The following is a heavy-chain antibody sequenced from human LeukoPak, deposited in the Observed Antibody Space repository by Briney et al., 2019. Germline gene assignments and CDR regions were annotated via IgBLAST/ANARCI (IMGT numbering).Heavy chain of an antibody. J-gene: IGHJ4*02. V-gene: IGHV1-69*13. CDR2: IIPIFGTA. CDR1: GGTFSSYA. Sequence: SVKVSCKASGGTFSSYAISWVRQAPGQGLEWMGGIIPIFGTANYAQKFQGRVTITADESTSTAYMELSSLRSEDTAVYYCARLARGIATATTEFDYWGQGTLVTVSS. CDR3: ARLARGIATATTEFDY. D-gene: IGHD6-13*01.